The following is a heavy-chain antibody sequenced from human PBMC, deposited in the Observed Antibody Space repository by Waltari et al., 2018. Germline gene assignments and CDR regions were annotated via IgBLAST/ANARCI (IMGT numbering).Heavy chain of an antibody. V-gene: IGHV3-23*01. CDR3: AKYNGKSGSYPNWFDP. CDR1: GFPFSSYS. J-gene: IGHJ5*02. Sequence: EVQLLESGGGLVQPGGSLSLSCSASGFPFSSYSLSWVRPAPGKWRGWGYEVRGSGGITSHADAVNGGFTMSRDNAKNTRYLQMNSLGAEDTAVYYCAKYNGKSGSYPNWFDPWGQGTLVTVSS. CDR2: VRGSGGIT. D-gene: IGHD1-26*01.